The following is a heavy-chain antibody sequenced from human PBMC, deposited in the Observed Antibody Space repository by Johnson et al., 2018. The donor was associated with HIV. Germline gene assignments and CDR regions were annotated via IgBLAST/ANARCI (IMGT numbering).Heavy chain of an antibody. J-gene: IGHJ3*02. CDR2: IYSGGST. CDR1: GFTVSSNY. V-gene: IGHV3-66*01. Sequence: VQLVESGGGLVKPGGSLRLSCAASGFTVSSNYMSWVRQAPGKGLEWVSVIYSGGSTGYADSVKGRFTISRDNAKNSLYLQMNSLRAEDTALYYCARDLTVAGITLGAFDIWGQGTMVTVSS. CDR3: ARDLTVAGITLGAFDI. D-gene: IGHD6-19*01.